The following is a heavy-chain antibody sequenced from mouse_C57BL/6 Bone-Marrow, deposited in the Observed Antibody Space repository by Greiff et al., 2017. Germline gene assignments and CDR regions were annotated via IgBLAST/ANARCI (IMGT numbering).Heavy chain of an antibody. CDR2: INPNNGGT. D-gene: IGHD5-1-1*01. CDR3: ARSPYPYYFDY. Sequence: EVQLQQSGPELVKPGASVKISCKASGYTFTDYYMNWVKQSPGKSLEWIGDINPNNGGTSYNQKFKGKATLTVDKSSSTAYKELRSLTSEDSAVYYCARSPYPYYFDYWGQGTTLTVSS. V-gene: IGHV1-26*01. CDR1: GYTFTDYY. J-gene: IGHJ2*01.